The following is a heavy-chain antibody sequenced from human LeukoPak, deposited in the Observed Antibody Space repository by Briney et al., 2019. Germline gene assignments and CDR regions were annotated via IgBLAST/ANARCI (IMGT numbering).Heavy chain of an antibody. J-gene: IGHJ4*02. CDR1: GGTFSSYA. V-gene: IGHV3-23*01. CDR3: ANDLTRAVYSAYDFLPNLGN. Sequence: SCKASGGTFSSYAMSWVRQAPGKGLEWVSAISGRGDSTYFADSVKGRFTISRDNSKNTLDLQMNSLRAEDTAVYYCANDLTRAVYSAYDFLPNLGNWGQGTLVTVSS. CDR2: ISGRGDST. D-gene: IGHD5-12*01.